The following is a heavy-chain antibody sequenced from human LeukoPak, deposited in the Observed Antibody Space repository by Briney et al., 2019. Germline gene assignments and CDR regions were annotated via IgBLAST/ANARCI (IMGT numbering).Heavy chain of an antibody. CDR3: ARVRTMVRGVIIPKTRYNWFDP. V-gene: IGHV1-8*01. CDR2: MNPNSGNT. J-gene: IGHJ5*02. CDR1: GYTFTSYD. D-gene: IGHD3-10*01. Sequence: ASVKVSCKASGYTFTSYDINWVRQATGQGLEWMGWMNPNSGNTGYAQKFQGRVTMTRNTSISKAYMELSSLRSEDTAVYYCARVRTMVRGVIIPKTRYNWFDPWGQGTLVTVSS.